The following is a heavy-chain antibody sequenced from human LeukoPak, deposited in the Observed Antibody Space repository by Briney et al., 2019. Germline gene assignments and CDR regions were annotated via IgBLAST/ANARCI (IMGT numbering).Heavy chain of an antibody. CDR1: GFTFSSYS. D-gene: IGHD5-18*01. V-gene: IGHV3-48*02. CDR2: ISSSSTI. J-gene: IGHJ5*02. CDR3: ATLDTAMVTGFDP. Sequence: GGSLRLSCAASGFTFSSYSMNWVRQAPGQGLEWVSYISSSSTIYYADSVKGRFTISRDNAKNSLYLQMNSLRDEDTAVYYCATLDTAMVTGFDPWGQGTLVTVSS.